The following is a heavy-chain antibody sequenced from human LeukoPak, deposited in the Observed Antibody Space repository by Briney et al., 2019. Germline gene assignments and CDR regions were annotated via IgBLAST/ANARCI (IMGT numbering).Heavy chain of an antibody. CDR1: GYTFTGYY. J-gene: IGHJ5*02. CDR2: INPNSGGT. Sequence: ASVKVSCKASGYTFTGYYMHWVRQAPGQGLEWMGWINPNSGGTNYAQKLQGRVTMTTDTSTSTAYMELRSLRSDDTAVYYCAKDADSSNWYNWFDPWGQGTLVTVSS. CDR3: AKDADSSNWYNWFDP. V-gene: IGHV1-2*02. D-gene: IGHD6-13*01.